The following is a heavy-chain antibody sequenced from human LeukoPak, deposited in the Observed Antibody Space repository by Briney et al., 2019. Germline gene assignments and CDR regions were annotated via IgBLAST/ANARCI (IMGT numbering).Heavy chain of an antibody. CDR2: IYSGDST. J-gene: IGHJ4*02. V-gene: IGHV3-53*01. CDR3: AKGADYSDSSGYYHY. CDR1: GFTVNNNY. Sequence: GGSLRLSCAASGFTVNNNYMNWVRQAPGKGLEWVSLIYSGDSTYYADSVKGRFTISRDNSKNTLYLQMNSLRAEDTAVYYCAKGADYSDSSGYYHYWGQGTLVTVSS. D-gene: IGHD3-22*01.